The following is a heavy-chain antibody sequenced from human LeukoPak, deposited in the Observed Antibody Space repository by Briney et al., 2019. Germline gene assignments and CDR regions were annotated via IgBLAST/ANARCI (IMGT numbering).Heavy chain of an antibody. CDR1: GGSISSYY. Sequence: KPSETLSLTCTVSGGSISSYYWGWIRQPPGKGLEWIGYIYYSGSTNYNPSLKSRVTISVDTSKNQFSLKLSSVTAADTAVYYCATIPAYYYDSSGSVNDAFDIWGQGTMVTVSS. J-gene: IGHJ3*02. D-gene: IGHD3-22*01. V-gene: IGHV4-59*01. CDR3: ATIPAYYYDSSGSVNDAFDI. CDR2: IYYSGST.